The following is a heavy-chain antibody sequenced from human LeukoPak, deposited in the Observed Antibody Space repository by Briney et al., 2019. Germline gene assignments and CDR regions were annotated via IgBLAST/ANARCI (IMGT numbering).Heavy chain of an antibody. V-gene: IGHV5-51*01. CDR3: ARQPGAGWFDP. Sequence: GESLKISCQASGYSFTSSWISWARQMPGKGLEWMAIINPGDSDTRYSPSFQGQVTISADKSNSTVYLQWGSLKASDTAMYYCARQPGAGWFDPWGQGTLVTVSS. CDR1: GYSFTSSW. J-gene: IGHJ5*02. D-gene: IGHD3-10*01. CDR2: INPGDSDT.